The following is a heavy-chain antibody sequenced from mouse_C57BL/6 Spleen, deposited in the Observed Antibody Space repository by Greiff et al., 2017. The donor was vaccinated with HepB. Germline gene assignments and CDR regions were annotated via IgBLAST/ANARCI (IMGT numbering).Heavy chain of an antibody. Sequence: VHVKQSGPELVKPGASVKISCKASGYSFTDYNMNWVKQSNGKSLEWIGVIYPNYGTTSYNQKFKGKATLTVDQSSSTAYMQLNSLTSEDSAVYYCARQSYYGCAMDYWGQGTSVTVSS. CDR3: ARQSYYGCAMDY. J-gene: IGHJ4*01. CDR1: GYSFTDYN. D-gene: IGHD1-1*01. CDR2: IYPNYGTT. V-gene: IGHV1-39*01.